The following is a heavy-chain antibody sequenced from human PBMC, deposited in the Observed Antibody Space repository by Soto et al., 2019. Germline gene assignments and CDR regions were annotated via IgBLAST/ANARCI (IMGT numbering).Heavy chain of an antibody. Sequence: PGGSLRLSCAASGFTFSSYGMHWVRQAPGKGLEWVAVIWYDGSNKYYADSVKGRFTISRDNSKNTLYLQMNSLRAEDTAVYYCARDPNWNYGIDYWGQGTLVTVSS. V-gene: IGHV3-33*01. J-gene: IGHJ4*02. CDR2: IWYDGSNK. CDR1: GFTFSSYG. CDR3: ARDPNWNYGIDY. D-gene: IGHD1-7*01.